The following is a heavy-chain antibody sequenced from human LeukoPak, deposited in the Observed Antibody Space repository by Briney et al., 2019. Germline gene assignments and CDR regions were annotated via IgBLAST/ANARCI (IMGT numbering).Heavy chain of an antibody. D-gene: IGHD3-3*01. CDR1: GGSISSSSYY. V-gene: IGHV4-39*01. CDR2: IYYSGST. Sequence: PSETLPLTCTVSGGSISSSSYYWGWIRQPPGKELEWIGSIYYSGSTYYNPSLKSRVTISVDTSKNQFSLKLSSVTAADTAVYYCARVRVVPYYFDYWGQGTLVTVSS. CDR3: ARVRVVPYYFDY. J-gene: IGHJ4*02.